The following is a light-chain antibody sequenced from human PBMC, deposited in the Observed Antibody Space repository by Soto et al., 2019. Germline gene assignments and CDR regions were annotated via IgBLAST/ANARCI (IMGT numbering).Light chain of an antibody. J-gene: IGLJ1*01. V-gene: IGLV2-14*01. CDR1: SSDVGGYKY. CDR2: EVS. Sequence: QSVLTQPASVSESPGRSITIYCTGTSSDVGGYKYVSWYQQHPGKAPKLMIYEVSTRPSGVSNRFSGSKSGNTASLTISGLQAEDEADYYCSSYTSSSSHYVXGTGTKVTV. CDR3: SSYTSSSSHYV.